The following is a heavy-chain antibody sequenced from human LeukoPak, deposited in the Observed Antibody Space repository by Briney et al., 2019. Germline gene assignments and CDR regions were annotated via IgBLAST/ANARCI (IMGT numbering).Heavy chain of an antibody. CDR3: AKEGDATAAAGMGGFDL. V-gene: IGHV3-21*01. CDR1: GHTFVGYT. Sequence: GGSLRLSCEASGHTFVGYTMNWVRQTPGGGLEWVYPVHSGSIYIYDADSVKGRFTISQDSATNSLYLQMNSLRVEDTGVYYCAKEGDATAAAGMGGFDLWGQGTMVTVSS. CDR2: VHSGSIYI. J-gene: IGHJ3*01. D-gene: IGHD6-13*01.